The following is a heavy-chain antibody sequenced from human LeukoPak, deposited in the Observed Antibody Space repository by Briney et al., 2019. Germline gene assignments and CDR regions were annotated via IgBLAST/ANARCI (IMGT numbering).Heavy chain of an antibody. Sequence: SETLSLTCAVYGESFSGYYWSWIRQPPGKGLEWIGSIYFTGTTYYNPSLNSRVTISVDTSKKQFSLKLHSVTAADTALYYCARQPALSYCSAGTCWFDSWGQGTLVTVSS. CDR2: IYFTGTT. J-gene: IGHJ5*01. CDR3: ARQPALSYCSAGTCWFDS. V-gene: IGHV4-34*01. D-gene: IGHD2-15*01. CDR1: GESFSGYY.